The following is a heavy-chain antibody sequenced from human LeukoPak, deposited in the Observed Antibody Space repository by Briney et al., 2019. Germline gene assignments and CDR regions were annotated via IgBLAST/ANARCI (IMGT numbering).Heavy chain of an antibody. J-gene: IGHJ4*02. CDR1: GYSFTSYW. Sequence: GESLKISCKGSGYSFTSYWIGWVRQMPGKGLEWLGIIYPGDSDTRYSPSFQGQVTISADKSISTAYLQWSSLKASDTAMYYCARQDPFGATVKFFDYWGQGTLVTVSS. D-gene: IGHD4-17*01. CDR2: IYPGDSDT. CDR3: ARQDPFGATVKFFDY. V-gene: IGHV5-51*01.